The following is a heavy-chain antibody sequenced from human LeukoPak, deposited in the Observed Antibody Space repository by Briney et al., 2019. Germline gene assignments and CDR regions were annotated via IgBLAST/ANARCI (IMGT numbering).Heavy chain of an antibody. V-gene: IGHV4-59*01. CDR1: GGSISTYY. J-gene: IGHJ4*02. CDR2: IYYSGST. CDR3: ARVSWPPGSSWYYFDY. Sequence: SETLSLTCSVPGGSISTYYWTWIRQPPGKGLEWIGYIYYSGSTNYKPSLKSRVTISVDTSKNQFSLKLNSVTAADTAVYYCARVSWPPGSSWYYFDYWGQGTPVTVPS. D-gene: IGHD3-10*01.